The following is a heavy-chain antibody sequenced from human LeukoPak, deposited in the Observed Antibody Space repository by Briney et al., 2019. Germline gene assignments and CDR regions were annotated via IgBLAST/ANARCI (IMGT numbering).Heavy chain of an antibody. CDR2: ISSSSSYI. D-gene: IGHD2-2*02. V-gene: IGHV3-21*01. Sequence: GGSLRLSCAASGFTFSSYSMNWVRQAPGKGLEWVSSISSSSSYIYYADSVKGRFTISRDNAKNSLYLQMNSLRAEDTAVYYCARAWCSSTSCYNYYYCGMDVWGQGTTVTVSS. J-gene: IGHJ6*02. CDR3: ARAWCSSTSCYNYYYCGMDV. CDR1: GFTFSSYS.